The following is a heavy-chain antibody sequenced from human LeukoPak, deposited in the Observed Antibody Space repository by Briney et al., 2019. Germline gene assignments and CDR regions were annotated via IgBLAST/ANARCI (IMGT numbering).Heavy chain of an antibody. CDR1: GYTFTSYG. D-gene: IGHD3-10*01. V-gene: IGHV1-46*01. CDR2: INPSGGST. CDR3: ARDFIGPGELFY. Sequence: ASVKVSCKASGYTFTSYGISWVRQAPGQGLEWMGIINPSGGSTSYAQKFQGRVTMTRDTSTSTVYMELSSLRSEDTAVYYCARDFIGPGELFYWGQGTLVTVSS. J-gene: IGHJ4*02.